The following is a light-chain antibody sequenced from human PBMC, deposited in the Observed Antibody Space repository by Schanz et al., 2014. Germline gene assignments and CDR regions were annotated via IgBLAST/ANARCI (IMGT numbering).Light chain of an antibody. CDR2: KAS. Sequence: DIQMTQSPSTLSASVGDRVTITCRASQSINSWLAWYQQKPGKAPKLLIYKASSLDSGVPSRFSGSGSGTDFTLTISSLQPEDFATYYCQQCYNFPWTFGQGTKVEIK. J-gene: IGKJ1*01. CDR3: QQCYNFPWT. V-gene: IGKV1-5*03. CDR1: QSINSW.